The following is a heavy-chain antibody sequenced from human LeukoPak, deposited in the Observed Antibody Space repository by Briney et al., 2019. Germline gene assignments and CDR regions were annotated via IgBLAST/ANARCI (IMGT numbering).Heavy chain of an antibody. CDR1: GGSISSSSYY. Sequence: SETLSLTCTVFGGSISSSSYYWGWIRQPPGKGLEWIGSIYYSGSTYYNPSLKSRVTISVDTSKNQFSLKLSSVTAADTAVYYCARKTAIAVADYWGQGTLVTVSS. CDR2: IYYSGST. V-gene: IGHV4-39*01. J-gene: IGHJ4*02. D-gene: IGHD6-19*01. CDR3: ARKTAIAVADY.